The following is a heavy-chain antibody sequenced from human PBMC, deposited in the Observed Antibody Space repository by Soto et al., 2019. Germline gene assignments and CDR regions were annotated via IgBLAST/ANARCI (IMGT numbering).Heavy chain of an antibody. Sequence: QVQLVESGGGVVQPGRSLRLSCAASGFTFSSYGMHWVRQAPGKGLERVAVIWYDGSNKYYADSVKGRFTISRDNSKNTLYLQMNSLRAEDTAVYYCARDRNYYGSGSIDYWGQGTLVTVSS. CDR2: IWYDGSNK. CDR1: GFTFSSYG. J-gene: IGHJ4*02. CDR3: ARDRNYYGSGSIDY. V-gene: IGHV3-33*01. D-gene: IGHD3-10*01.